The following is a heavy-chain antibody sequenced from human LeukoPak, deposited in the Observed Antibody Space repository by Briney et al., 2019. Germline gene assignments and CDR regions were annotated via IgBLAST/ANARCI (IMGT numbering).Heavy chain of an antibody. CDR1: GFTFSSYS. J-gene: IGHJ3*02. CDR2: ISSSSSYI. V-gene: IGHV3-21*01. D-gene: IGHD1-26*01. Sequence: PGGSLRLSCAASGFTFSSYSMNWVRQAPGKGLEWVSSISSSSSYIYYADSVKGRFTISRDNAKNSLYLQMNSLRAEDTAVYYCARGWWHSGSYVGDAFDIWGQGTMVTVSS. CDR3: ARGWWHSGSYVGDAFDI.